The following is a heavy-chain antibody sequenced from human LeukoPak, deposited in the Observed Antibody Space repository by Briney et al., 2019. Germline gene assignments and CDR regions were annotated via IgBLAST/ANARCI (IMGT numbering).Heavy chain of an antibody. CDR3: ARVKNSDYYDSSGYRDAFDI. CDR1: GYTFTSYG. V-gene: IGHV1-18*01. Sequence: ASVKVSCKASGYTFTSYGISWVRQAPGQGLEWMGWISAYNGNTNCAQKLQGRVTMTTDTSTSTAYMELRSLRSDDTAVYYCARVKNSDYYDSSGYRDAFDIWGQGTMVTVSS. D-gene: IGHD3-22*01. CDR2: ISAYNGNT. J-gene: IGHJ3*02.